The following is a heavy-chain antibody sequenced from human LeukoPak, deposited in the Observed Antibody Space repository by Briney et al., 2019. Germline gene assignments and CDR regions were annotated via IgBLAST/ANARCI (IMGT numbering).Heavy chain of an antibody. J-gene: IGHJ4*02. CDR1: GFTVSNAW. CDR3: AKDGVVVVDY. CDR2: ISGSGGST. D-gene: IGHD3-22*01. V-gene: IGHV3-23*01. Sequence: GGSLRLSCAAAGFTVSNAWMTWVRQAPGKGLEWVSAISGSGGSTYYADSVKGRFTISRDNSKNTLYLQMNSLRAEDTAVYYCAKDGVVVVDYWGQGTLVTVSS.